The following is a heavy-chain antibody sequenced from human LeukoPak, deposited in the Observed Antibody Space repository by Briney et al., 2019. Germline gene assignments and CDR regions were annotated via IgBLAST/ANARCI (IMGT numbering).Heavy chain of an antibody. CDR3: AKDLGYGDYVDY. CDR1: GFTFSSYS. Sequence: PGGSLRLSCAASGFTFSSYSMNWVRQAPGKGLEWVSYISSSSSTIYYADSVKGRFTISRDNSKNTLYLQMNSLRAEDTAVYYCAKDLGYGDYVDYWGQGTLVTVSS. CDR2: ISSSSSTI. D-gene: IGHD4-17*01. V-gene: IGHV3-48*01. J-gene: IGHJ4*02.